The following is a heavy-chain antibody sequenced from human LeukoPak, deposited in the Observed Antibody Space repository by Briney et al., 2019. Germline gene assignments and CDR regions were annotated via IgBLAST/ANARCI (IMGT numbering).Heavy chain of an antibody. CDR2: ISAYNGNT. D-gene: IGHD3-22*01. J-gene: IGHJ4*02. Sequence: ASVKVSCKASGGTFSSYAISWVRQAPGQGLEWMGWISAYNGNTNYAQKLQGRVTMTTDTSTSTAYMELRSLRSDDTAVYYCARESDSSGYYFASDYWGQGTLVTVSS. CDR1: GGTFSSYA. V-gene: IGHV1-18*01. CDR3: ARESDSSGYYFASDY.